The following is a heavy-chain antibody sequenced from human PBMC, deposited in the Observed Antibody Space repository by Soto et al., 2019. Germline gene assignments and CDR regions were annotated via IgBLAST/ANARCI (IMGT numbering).Heavy chain of an antibody. D-gene: IGHD3-10*01. J-gene: IGHJ4*02. V-gene: IGHV3-30-3*01. CDR1: GFTFSSSA. CDR3: ARDRGWRYYFDY. Sequence: HPGGSLRLSCAASGFTFSSSALHWVRQAPGKGLEWVAIISDDGSNKYYADSVKGRFTISRDNSKSTLFLQMNSLRPEDTAVYYCARDRGWRYYFDYWGQGTLVTVSS. CDR2: ISDDGSNK.